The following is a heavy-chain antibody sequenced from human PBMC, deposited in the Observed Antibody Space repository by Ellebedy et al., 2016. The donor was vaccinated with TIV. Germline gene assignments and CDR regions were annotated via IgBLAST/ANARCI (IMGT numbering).Heavy chain of an antibody. D-gene: IGHD4-23*01. Sequence: GESLKISCAASGFTFNTYGMHWVRQAPGKGLEWVAVISYTGNTAYYADSVKGRFTISRDNSKDTLYLQVNSLRAEDTAVYYCARDPVGVGPAFDIWGQGTMVTVSS. J-gene: IGHJ3*02. CDR3: ARDPVGVGPAFDI. CDR1: GFTFNTYG. CDR2: ISYTGNTA. V-gene: IGHV3-30*03.